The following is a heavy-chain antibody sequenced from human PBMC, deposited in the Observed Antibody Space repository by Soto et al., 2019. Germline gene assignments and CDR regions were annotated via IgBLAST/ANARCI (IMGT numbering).Heavy chain of an antibody. CDR2: ISGSGGST. V-gene: IGHV3-23*01. D-gene: IGHD3-10*01. CDR1: GFTFSSYG. CDR3: AKDRSGSYYTERRAARHYFDY. Sequence: PGGSLRLSCAASGFTFSSYGMSWVRQAPGKGLEWVSAISGSGGSTYYADSVKGRFTISRDNSKNTLYLQMNSLRAEDTAVYYCAKDRSGSYYTERRAARHYFDYWGQGTLVTVSS. J-gene: IGHJ4*02.